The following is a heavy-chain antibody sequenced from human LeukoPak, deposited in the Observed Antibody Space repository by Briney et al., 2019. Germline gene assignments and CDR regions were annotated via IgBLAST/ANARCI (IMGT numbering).Heavy chain of an antibody. J-gene: IGHJ4*02. CDR2: INPNSGGT. CDR1: GYTFTGYY. V-gene: IGHV1-2*02. Sequence: ASVKVSCKASGYTFTGYYMHWVRQAPGQGLEWMGWINPNSGGTNYAQKLQGRVTMTTDTSTSTAYMELRSLRSDDTAVYYCARDHHYDFWSGYQGIDYWGQGTLVTVSS. D-gene: IGHD3-3*01. CDR3: ARDHHYDFWSGYQGIDY.